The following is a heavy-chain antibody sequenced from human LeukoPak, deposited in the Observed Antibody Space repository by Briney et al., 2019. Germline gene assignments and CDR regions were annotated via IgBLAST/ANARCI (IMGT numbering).Heavy chain of an antibody. CDR2: INPSGGRT. CDR3: ARDRGETGSCDY. Sequence: ASVKVSCKASGYTFSTYYMHWVRQAPGQGLEWMGVINPSGGRTNYAPKFQGRVTMARDTSTSTVYMELSSLRSEDTAVYYCARDRGETGSCDYWGQGTLVTVSS. D-gene: IGHD3-9*01. J-gene: IGHJ4*02. CDR1: GYTFSTYY. V-gene: IGHV1-46*01.